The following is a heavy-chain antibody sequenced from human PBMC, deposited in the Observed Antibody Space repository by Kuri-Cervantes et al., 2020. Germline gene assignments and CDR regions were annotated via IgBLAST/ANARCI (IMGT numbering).Heavy chain of an antibody. CDR2: ISSSGSTI. J-gene: IGHJ6*02. Sequence: GESLKISCAASGLTFSDYYMSWIRQAPGKGLEWVSYISSSGSTIYYADSVKGRFTISRDNAKNSPYLQMNSLRAEDTAVYYCARDQGCSGGSCYSKYYYYYYGMDVWGQGTTVTVSS. V-gene: IGHV3-11*01. CDR1: GLTFSDYY. D-gene: IGHD2-15*01. CDR3: ARDQGCSGGSCYSKYYYYYYGMDV.